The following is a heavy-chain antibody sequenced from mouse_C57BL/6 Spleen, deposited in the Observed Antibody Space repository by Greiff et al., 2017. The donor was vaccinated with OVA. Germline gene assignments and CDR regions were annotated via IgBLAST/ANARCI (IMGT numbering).Heavy chain of an antibody. Sequence: EVHLVESGGGLVKPGGSLKLSCAASGFTFSSYTMSWVRQTPEKRLEWVATISGGGGNTYYPDSVKGRFTISRDNAKNTLYLQMNSLRSEVTALYYCARKCYDWFAYWGQGTLVTVSA. CDR3: ARKCYDWFAY. CDR2: ISGGGGNT. CDR1: GFTFSSYT. V-gene: IGHV5-9*01. J-gene: IGHJ3*01. D-gene: IGHD2-12*01.